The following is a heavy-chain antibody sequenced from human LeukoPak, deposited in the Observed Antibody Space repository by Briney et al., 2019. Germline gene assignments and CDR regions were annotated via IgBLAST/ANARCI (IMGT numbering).Heavy chain of an antibody. CDR2: ISGGGART. D-gene: IGHD3-22*01. J-gene: IGHJ4*02. CDR3: AKDSSYYYGSTCYIDY. Sequence: GGSLRLSCAASGFTFNNYAMSWVRQAPGKGLEWVSGISGGGARTYYPDSVKGRFTISRDNSKNTPYLQMNSLRAEDTAVYYCAKDSSYYYGSTCYIDYWGQGALVTVSS. V-gene: IGHV3-23*01. CDR1: GFTFNNYA.